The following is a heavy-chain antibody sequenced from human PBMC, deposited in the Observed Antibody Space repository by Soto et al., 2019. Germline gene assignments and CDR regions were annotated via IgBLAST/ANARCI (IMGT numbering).Heavy chain of an antibody. V-gene: IGHV4-34*01. D-gene: IGHD3-9*01. J-gene: IGHJ4*02. Sequence: SETLSLTCAVYGGSFSGYYWSWTRQPPGKGLEWIGEINHSGSTNYNPSLKSRVTISVDTSKNQFSLKLSSVTAADTAVYYCARSPVLTGYYMGWGQGTLVTVS. CDR2: INHSGST. CDR1: GGSFSGYY. CDR3: ARSPVLTGYYMG.